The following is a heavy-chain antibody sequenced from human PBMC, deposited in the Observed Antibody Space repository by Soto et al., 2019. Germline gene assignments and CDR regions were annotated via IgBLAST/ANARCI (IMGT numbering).Heavy chain of an antibody. V-gene: IGHV4-39*01. CDR1: GGSISSSSYY. D-gene: IGHD3-10*01. CDR3: ARTMVRGVISY. CDR2: IYYSGST. Sequence: QLQLQESGPGLVKPSETLSLTCTVSGGSISSSSYYWGWIRQPPGKGLEWIGSIYYSGSTYYNPSLKSRVTISVDTSKNQCSLKLSSVTAADTAVYYCARTMVRGVISYWGQGTLVTVSS. J-gene: IGHJ4*02.